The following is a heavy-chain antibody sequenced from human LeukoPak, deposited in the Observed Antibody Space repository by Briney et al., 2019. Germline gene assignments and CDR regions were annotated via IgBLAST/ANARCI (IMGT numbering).Heavy chain of an antibody. J-gene: IGHJ5*02. CDR2: IIPILGIA. CDR1: GGTFSSYT. Sequence: SVKVSCKASGGTFSSYTISWVRQAPGQGLEWMGRIIPILGIANYAQKFQGRVTITADKSTSTAYMELSSLRSEDTAVYYCARDLNDFWTGTNRFDPWGQGTLVTVSS. D-gene: IGHD3/OR15-3a*01. CDR3: ARDLNDFWTGTNRFDP. V-gene: IGHV1-69*04.